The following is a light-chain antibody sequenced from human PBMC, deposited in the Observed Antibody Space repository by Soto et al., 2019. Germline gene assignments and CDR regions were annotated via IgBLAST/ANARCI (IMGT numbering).Light chain of an antibody. Sequence: DIQMTQSPPTLSASVGDRVTITCRASPGIRHYLSWYQQMPGKAPKLLIYGASTLQSGVPSRFSGSGSGTEFTLTISSVQPDDFGTYFCQHHNSYSQTFGQGTKVEIK. J-gene: IGKJ1*01. CDR2: GAS. CDR3: QHHNSYSQT. V-gene: IGKV1-5*01. CDR1: PGIRHY.